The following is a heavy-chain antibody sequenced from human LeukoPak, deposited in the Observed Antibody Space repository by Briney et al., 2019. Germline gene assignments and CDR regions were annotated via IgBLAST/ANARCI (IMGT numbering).Heavy chain of an antibody. CDR3: ARAGQSRAGY. CDR2: ISSSSSYI. CDR1: GFTFSSYS. Sequence: PGGSLRLSRAASGFTFSSYSMNWVRQAPGKGLEWVSSISSSSSYIYYADSVKGRFTISRDNAKNSLYLQMNSLRAEDTAVYYCARAGQSRAGYWGQGTLVTVSS. D-gene: IGHD6-25*01. J-gene: IGHJ4*02. V-gene: IGHV3-21*01.